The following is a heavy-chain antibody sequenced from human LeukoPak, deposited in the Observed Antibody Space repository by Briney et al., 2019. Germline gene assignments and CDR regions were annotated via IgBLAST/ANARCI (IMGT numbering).Heavy chain of an antibody. J-gene: IGHJ4*02. V-gene: IGHV3-7*01. CDR3: AGEGSLYTFDY. Sequence: GGSLRLSCAASGFTFSGYWMSWVRQAPGKGLEWVANIKQDGSEKSYVDSVKGRFTISRDNAKNSLYLQLNSLRAEDTAVYSCAGEGSLYTFDYWGQGTLVTVSS. CDR2: IKQDGSEK. CDR1: GFTFSGYW.